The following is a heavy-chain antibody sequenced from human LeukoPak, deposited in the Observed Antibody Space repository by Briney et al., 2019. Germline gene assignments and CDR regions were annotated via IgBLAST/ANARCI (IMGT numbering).Heavy chain of an antibody. CDR2: IRYDGSNK. D-gene: IGHD4-17*01. V-gene: IGHV3-30*02. CDR3: AKDLGYGDYYFDY. CDR1: GFTFSSYG. J-gene: IGHJ4*02. Sequence: PGGSLRLSCAASGFTFSSYGMHWVRQAPGKGLEWVAFIRYDGSNKYYADSAKGRFTISRDNSKNTLYLQMNSLRAEDTAVYYCAKDLGYGDYYFDYWGQGTLVTVSS.